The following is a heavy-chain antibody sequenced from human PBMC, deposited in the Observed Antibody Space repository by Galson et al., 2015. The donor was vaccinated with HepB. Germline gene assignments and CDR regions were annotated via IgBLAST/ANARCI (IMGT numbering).Heavy chain of an antibody. CDR2: ISGYSGHT. Sequence: SVKVSCKASGYTFTKFGISWVRQAPGQGLEWMAWISGYSGHTNYPQKFQGRVTVTADTSTTTVYMVLRSLRSDDTAVYYCARGRSSGWSFDYWGQGTLSPSPQ. V-gene: IGHV1-18*01. CDR1: GYTFTKFG. J-gene: IGHJ4*02. CDR3: ARGRSSGWSFDY. D-gene: IGHD6-19*01.